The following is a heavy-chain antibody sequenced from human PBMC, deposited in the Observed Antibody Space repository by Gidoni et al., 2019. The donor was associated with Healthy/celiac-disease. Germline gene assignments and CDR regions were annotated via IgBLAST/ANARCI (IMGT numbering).Heavy chain of an antibody. CDR2: IYPGDSDT. CDR1: GYSFSSYW. D-gene: IGHD3-22*01. Sequence: EVQLVQSGAEVKKPGDSLKISCTGSGYSFSSYWIGWVRQTPGNGLEWMGIIYPGDSDTRYSPSFQGQVIISVDKSISTAYLQWSSLKASDSAMYYCASVALNYYHSTGYYWWFDPWGQGTLVTVSS. J-gene: IGHJ5*02. CDR3: ASVALNYYHSTGYYWWFDP. V-gene: IGHV5-51*01.